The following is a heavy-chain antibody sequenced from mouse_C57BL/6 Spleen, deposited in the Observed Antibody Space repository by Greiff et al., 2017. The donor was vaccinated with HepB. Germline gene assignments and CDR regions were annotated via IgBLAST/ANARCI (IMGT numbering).Heavy chain of an antibody. CDR3: ARMGDYYGSLDY. J-gene: IGHJ4*01. CDR2: ISNLAYSI. CDR1: GFTFSDYG. V-gene: IGHV5-15*01. D-gene: IGHD1-1*01. Sequence: EVQLVESGGGLVQPGGSLKLSCAASGFTFSDYGMAWVRQAPRKGPEWVAFISNLAYSIYYADTVTGRFTISRENAKNTLYLEMSSLRSEDTAMYYCARMGDYYGSLDYWGQGTSVTVSS.